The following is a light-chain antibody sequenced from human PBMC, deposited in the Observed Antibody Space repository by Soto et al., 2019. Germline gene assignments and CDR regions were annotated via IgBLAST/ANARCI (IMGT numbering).Light chain of an antibody. CDR2: GNS. Sequence: QSVLTQPPSVSGAPGQTVTISCTGSSSNIGAGYDVHWYQQLPGTAPKLLIYGNSNRPSGVPDRFSGSKSGTSASLAITGLQAQDEAEYYCQSYYSSLSGSRVFGGGTKVTVL. V-gene: IGLV1-40*01. J-gene: IGLJ2*01. CDR1: SSNIGAGYD. CDR3: QSYYSSLSGSRV.